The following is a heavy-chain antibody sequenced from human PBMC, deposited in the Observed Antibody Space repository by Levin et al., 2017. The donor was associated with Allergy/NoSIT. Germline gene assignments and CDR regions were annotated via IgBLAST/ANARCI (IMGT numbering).Heavy chain of an antibody. CDR2: INHSGST. J-gene: IGHJ4*02. V-gene: IGHV4-34*01. D-gene: IGHD6-19*01. Sequence: SQTLSLTCAVYGGSFSGYYWSWIRQPPGKGLEWIGEINHSGSTNYNPSLKSRVTISVDTSKNQFSLKLSSVTAADTAVYYCAVHSGWYGKVDYWGQGTLVTVSS. CDR3: AVHSGWYGKVDY. CDR1: GGSFSGYY.